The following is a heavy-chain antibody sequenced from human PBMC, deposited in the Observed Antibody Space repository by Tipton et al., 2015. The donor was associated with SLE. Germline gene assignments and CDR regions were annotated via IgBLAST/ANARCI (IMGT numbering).Heavy chain of an antibody. Sequence: LRLSCAVSGYSISSGYYWGWIRQPPGKGLEWIGSIYHSGSTYYNPSLKSRVTISVDTSKNQFSLKLSSVTAADTAVYYCARRPGYCSSTSCPGNYYMDVWGKGTTVTVSS. CDR3: ARRPGYCSSTSCPGNYYMDV. D-gene: IGHD2-2*01. CDR1: GYSISSGYY. V-gene: IGHV4-38-2*01. J-gene: IGHJ6*03. CDR2: IYHSGST.